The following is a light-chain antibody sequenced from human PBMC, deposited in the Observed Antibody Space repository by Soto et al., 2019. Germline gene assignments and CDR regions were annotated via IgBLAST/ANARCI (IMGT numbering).Light chain of an antibody. Sequence: EIVLTQSPGTVSLSPGERATLSCRASQSVSSSYLAWYQQKPGQAPRLLIYGASSRATGIPDRFSGSGSGTDFTLTISRLEPEDVAVYYCQQYGSSPRTFGQGTKVEIK. J-gene: IGKJ1*01. CDR1: QSVSSSY. CDR3: QQYGSSPRT. V-gene: IGKV3-20*01. CDR2: GAS.